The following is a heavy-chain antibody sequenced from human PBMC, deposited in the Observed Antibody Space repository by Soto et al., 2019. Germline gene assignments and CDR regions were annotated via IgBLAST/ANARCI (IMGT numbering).Heavy chain of an antibody. D-gene: IGHD3-16*02. CDR1: GFTFSSYA. J-gene: IGHJ4*02. CDR3: AEASSALYDYVWGSYRLVPFDY. Sequence: GWSLRLSCAASGFTFSSYAMSWVRQAPGKGLEWVSAISGSGGRTYYADSVKGRFTISRDNSKNTLYLQMNSLRAEDTAVYYCAEASSALYDYVWGSYRLVPFDYWGQGTLVTVSS. CDR2: ISGSGGRT. V-gene: IGHV3-23*01.